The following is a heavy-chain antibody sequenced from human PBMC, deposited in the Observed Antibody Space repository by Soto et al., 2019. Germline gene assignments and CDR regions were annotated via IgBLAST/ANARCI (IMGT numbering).Heavy chain of an antibody. CDR1: CYHFSNYG. CDR3: ARPGSSWYEEDY. Sequence: QVQVGEVGGEGKKPGASRKGFLKAFCYHFSNYGNRRGRKGPGQGLEWMGWNSAYNGNTNYAQKLQGRVTMTTDTSTSTAYMELRSLRSDDTAVYYCARPGSSWYEEDYWGQGTLVTVSS. D-gene: IGHD6-13*01. V-gene: IGHV1-18*01. J-gene: IGHJ4*02. CDR2: NSAYNGNT.